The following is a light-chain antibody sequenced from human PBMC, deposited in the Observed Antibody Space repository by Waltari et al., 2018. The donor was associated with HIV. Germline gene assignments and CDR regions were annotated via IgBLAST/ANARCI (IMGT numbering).Light chain of an antibody. V-gene: IGLV2-23*01. CDR2: EGT. Sequence: QSALTQPASVSGSPGQSITISCTAASRDVGSYKLVAWYQHHPGRPPKLIFYEGTKRPSGVSSRFPASKSGKTASLTISGLQPEDEAEYYCCSKAGSRTVFGPGTKVTVL. J-gene: IGLJ1*01. CDR1: SRDVGSYKL. CDR3: CSKAGSRTV.